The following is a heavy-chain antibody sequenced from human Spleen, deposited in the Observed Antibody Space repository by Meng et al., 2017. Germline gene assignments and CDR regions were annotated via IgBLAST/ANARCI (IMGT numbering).Heavy chain of an antibody. D-gene: IGHD6-19*01. CDR3: VRSSGWVRTGFDP. Sequence: QPQLQESGPGLVKHSESLSRTCSVSGGSISTSGYYWGWIRQPPGKGLDWIGSIGHSGITYYTPSLKSRVSVSIDTSKSQFSLKLTSVTAADTAVYYCVRSSGWVRTGFDPWGQGTLVTVSS. CDR1: GGSISTSGYY. V-gene: IGHV4-39*01. CDR2: IGHSGIT. J-gene: IGHJ5*02.